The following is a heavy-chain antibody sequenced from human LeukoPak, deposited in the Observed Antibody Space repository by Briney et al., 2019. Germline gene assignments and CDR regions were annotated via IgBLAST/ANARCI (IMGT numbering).Heavy chain of an antibody. CDR2: IYYSGST. D-gene: IGHD1-26*01. V-gene: IGHV4-39*07. CDR1: GGSISSSSYY. Sequence: SETLSLTCTVSGGSISSSSYYWGWIRQPPGTGLEWIGSIYYSGSTYYNPSLKSRVTISVDTSKNQFSLKLSSVTAADTAVYYCASPRSGIYHRSAYWGQGTLVTVSS. J-gene: IGHJ4*02. CDR3: ASPRSGIYHRSAY.